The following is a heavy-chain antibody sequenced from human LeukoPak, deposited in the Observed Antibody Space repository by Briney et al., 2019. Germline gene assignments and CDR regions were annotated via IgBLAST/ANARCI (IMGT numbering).Heavy chain of an antibody. CDR3: ARRTSGAFAI. J-gene: IGHJ3*02. CDR1: GFSFSDHE. Sequence: PGGSLRLSCAASGFSFSDHEMNWVRQAPGKGLEWVSYISSSSSDKYYPDSVKGRFTISRDNAKNSLYLQMNSLRAEDTAVYYCARRTSGAFAIWGQGTKVTVSS. CDR2: ISSSSSDK. V-gene: IGHV3-48*03.